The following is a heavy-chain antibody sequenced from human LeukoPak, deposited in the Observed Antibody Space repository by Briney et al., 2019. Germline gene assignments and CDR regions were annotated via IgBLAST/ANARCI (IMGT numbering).Heavy chain of an antibody. CDR3: ESNDYADP. J-gene: IGHJ5*02. Sequence: PGGSLRLSCAAPGFTFSSYGMHWVRQAPGKGLEWVAVISYDGSNKYYADSVKGRFTISRDNSKNTLYLQMNSLRAEDTAVYYCESNDYADPWGQGTLVTVSS. CDR2: ISYDGSNK. V-gene: IGHV3-30*03. CDR1: GFTFSSYG. D-gene: IGHD4-17*01.